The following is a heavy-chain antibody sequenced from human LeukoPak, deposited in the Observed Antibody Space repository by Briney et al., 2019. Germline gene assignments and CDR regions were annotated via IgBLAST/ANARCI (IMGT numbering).Heavy chain of an antibody. CDR3: ARDSDVPGCFDY. CDR2: ISGSGSAA. V-gene: IGHV3-23*01. Sequence: GGSLRLSCAASGFTFTKYAMNWVRQAPGKGLEWVSRISGSGSAADYADSVKGRFSISRDNSKNTLYLQMTSLRAEDTAIYYCARDSDVPGCFDYWGQGAPVTVSS. D-gene: IGHD2-21*01. J-gene: IGHJ4*02. CDR1: GFTFTKYA.